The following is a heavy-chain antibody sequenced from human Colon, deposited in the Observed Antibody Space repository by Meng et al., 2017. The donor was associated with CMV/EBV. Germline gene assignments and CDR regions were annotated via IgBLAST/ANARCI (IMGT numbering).Heavy chain of an antibody. CDR1: GFTVSSNY. CDR2: IYSGGST. Sequence: GGSLRLSCAASGFTVSSNYMSWVRQAPGKGLEWVSVIYSGGSTYYADSVKGRFTISRDNSKNTLYPQMNSLRAEDTAVYYCARDLRSRGGRGYYYYGMDVWGQGTTVTVSS. CDR3: ARDLRSRGGRGYYYYGMDV. V-gene: IGHV3-66*02. J-gene: IGHJ6*02. D-gene: IGHD3-3*01.